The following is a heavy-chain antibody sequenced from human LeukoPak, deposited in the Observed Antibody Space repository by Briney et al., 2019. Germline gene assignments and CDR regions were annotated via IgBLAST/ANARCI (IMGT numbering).Heavy chain of an antibody. J-gene: IGHJ4*02. D-gene: IGHD3-9*01. V-gene: IGHV3-7*04. CDR1: GFTFSSYW. CDR2: IKNDGSEK. CDR3: ATADWFSFDF. Sequence: GGSLRLSCAASGFTFSSYWMSWVRQAPGKGLEWVATIKNDGSEKNYEDSVKGRFTISRDNAKNSLYLQMSGLGAEDTAVYFCATADWFSFDFWGQGTLVTVSS.